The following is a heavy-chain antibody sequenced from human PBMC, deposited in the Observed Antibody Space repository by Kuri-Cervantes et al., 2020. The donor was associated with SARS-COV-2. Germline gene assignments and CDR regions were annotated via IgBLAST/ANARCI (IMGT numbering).Heavy chain of an antibody. D-gene: IGHD5-12*01. CDR2: IIPIFGTA. CDR1: GGTFSSYA. V-gene: IGHV1-69*13. Sequence: SVKVSCKASGGTFSSYAISWVRQAPGQGLEWMGRIIPIFGTANYAQKFQGRVTITADESTSTAYMELSSLRAEDTAVYYCARGISYSGYDLDYWGQGTLVTVSS. J-gene: IGHJ4*02. CDR3: ARGISYSGYDLDY.